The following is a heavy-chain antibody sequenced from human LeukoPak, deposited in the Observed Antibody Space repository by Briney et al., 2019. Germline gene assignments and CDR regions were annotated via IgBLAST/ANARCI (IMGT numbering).Heavy chain of an antibody. V-gene: IGHV2-70*04. J-gene: IGHJ4*02. Sequence: SGTALVKPPQTLTLTCTFSGFSLRTSGMRVSWIRQPPGKALEWLARIDWDDDKFYSTSLKTRLTISKDTSKNQVVLTMTNMDPVDTATYYCARLNSGTYLDYWGQGTLVTVSS. CDR3: ARLNSGTYLDY. CDR2: IDWDDDK. D-gene: IGHD1-26*01. CDR1: GFSLRTSGMR.